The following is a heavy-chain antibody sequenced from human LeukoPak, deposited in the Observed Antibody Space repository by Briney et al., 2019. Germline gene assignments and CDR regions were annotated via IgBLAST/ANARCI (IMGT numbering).Heavy chain of an antibody. Sequence: SQTLSLTCAISGDSVSSNSAAWNWIRQSPSRGLEWLGRTYYRSKWYTDYAVSVKSRITINPDTSKNQFSLQLNSVTPEDTAVYYCARGVVVPAAMGLFDYWGQGTLVTVSS. V-gene: IGHV6-1*01. J-gene: IGHJ4*02. CDR2: TYYRSKWYT. CDR3: ARGVVVPAAMGLFDY. D-gene: IGHD2-2*01. CDR1: GDSVSSNSAA.